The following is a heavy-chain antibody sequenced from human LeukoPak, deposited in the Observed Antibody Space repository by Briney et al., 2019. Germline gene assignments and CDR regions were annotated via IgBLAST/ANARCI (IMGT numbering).Heavy chain of an antibody. V-gene: IGHV3-30-3*01. D-gene: IGHD4-17*01. CDR3: ARDTTVTNDYFGY. CDR1: GFTFSSYA. Sequence: GGSLRLSCAASGFTFSSYAMHWVRQAPGKGLEWVAVISYDGSNKCYADSVKGRFTISRDNSKNTLYLQMNSLRAEDTAVYYCARDTTVTNDYFGYWGQGTLVTVSS. J-gene: IGHJ4*02. CDR2: ISYDGSNK.